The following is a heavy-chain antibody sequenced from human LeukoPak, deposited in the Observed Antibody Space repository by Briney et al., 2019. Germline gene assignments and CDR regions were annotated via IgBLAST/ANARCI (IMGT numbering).Heavy chain of an antibody. J-gene: IGHJ4*02. V-gene: IGHV4-31*03. D-gene: IGHD3-3*01. Sequence: SETLSLTCTVSGGSISSGGYYWSWIRQHPGKGLEWIGYIYYSGSTYYNPSLKSRVTISVGTSKNQFSLKLSSVTAADTAVYYCASSGAYYDFWSGYCNYWGQGTLVTVSS. CDR3: ASSGAYYDFWSGYCNY. CDR2: IYYSGST. CDR1: GGSISSGGYY.